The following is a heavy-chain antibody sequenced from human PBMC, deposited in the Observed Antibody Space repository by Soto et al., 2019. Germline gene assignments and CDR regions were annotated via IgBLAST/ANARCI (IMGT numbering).Heavy chain of an antibody. J-gene: IGHJ4*02. CDR1: GFTFSDYG. CDR2: ISSSGRTI. D-gene: IGHD3-10*01. V-gene: IGHV3-48*02. CDR3: ADDEDGEYDFDS. Sequence: PGGSLRLSCAASGFTFSDYGMNWIRQAPGKGLEWLSYISSSGRTIYYAESIRGRFPISRDNAKNLVYLQMDSLRDEDTAVYFCADDEDGEYDFDSWGQGTLVTVSS.